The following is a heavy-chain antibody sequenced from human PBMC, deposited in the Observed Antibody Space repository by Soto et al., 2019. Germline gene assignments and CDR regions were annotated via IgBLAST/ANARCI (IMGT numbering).Heavy chain of an antibody. Sequence: SDTLSLTCTVSGGSISSSSHYWSWIRQPPWKGLEWIGSIYYSGSTYYNPSFKSRVTISVDTSKNQFSLKLSSVTAADTAVYYCARQRGSGSYPNWFDPWGQGXLVTVYS. CDR1: GGSISSSSHY. J-gene: IGHJ5*02. CDR3: ARQRGSGSYPNWFDP. CDR2: IYYSGST. D-gene: IGHD1-26*01. V-gene: IGHV4-39*01.